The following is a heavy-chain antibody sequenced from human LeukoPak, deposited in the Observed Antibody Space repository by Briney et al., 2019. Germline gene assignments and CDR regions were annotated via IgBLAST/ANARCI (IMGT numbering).Heavy chain of an antibody. J-gene: IGHJ4*02. V-gene: IGHV4-38-2*01. CDR3: ARTTGSPPPYYFDY. CDR1: GFTFSNAW. CDR2: IYYSGST. D-gene: IGHD1-14*01. Sequence: GSLRLSCAASGFTFSNAWMSWVRQAPGKGQEWIGSIYYSGSTYYNPSPKSRVTISVDTSKNQFSLKLSSVTAADTAVYYCARTTGSPPPYYFDYWGQGTLVTVSS.